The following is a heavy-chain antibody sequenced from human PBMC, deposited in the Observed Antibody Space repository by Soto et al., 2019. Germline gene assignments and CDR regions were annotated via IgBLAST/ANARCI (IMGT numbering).Heavy chain of an antibody. J-gene: IGHJ1*01. CDR3: ARVELSCSGGSCFPEGYFQH. D-gene: IGHD2-15*01. CDR2: ISAYNGST. Sequence: QVLLVQSGAEVKKPGASVKVSCKASGYTFISYGFSWVRQAPGQGLEWMGWISAYNGSTNYAQKLQGRVTMTTDTSTSTAYMELRSLRSDDTAVYYCARVELSCSGGSCFPEGYFQHWGQGTLVTVSS. CDR1: GYTFISYG. V-gene: IGHV1-18*01.